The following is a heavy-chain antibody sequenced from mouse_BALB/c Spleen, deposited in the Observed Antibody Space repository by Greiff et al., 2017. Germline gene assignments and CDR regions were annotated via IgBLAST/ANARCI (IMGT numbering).Heavy chain of an antibody. V-gene: IGHV5-6*02. CDR2: ISSGGSYT. J-gene: IGHJ4*01. CDR3: AREGSSYGYAMDY. D-gene: IGHD1-1*01. Sequence: DVKLVESGGDLVKPGGSLKLSCAASGFTFSSYGMSWVRQTPDKRLEWVATISSGGSYTYYPDSVKGRFTISRDNAKNTLYLQMSSLKSEDTAMYYCAREGSSYGYAMDYWGQGTSVTVSS. CDR1: GFTFSSYG.